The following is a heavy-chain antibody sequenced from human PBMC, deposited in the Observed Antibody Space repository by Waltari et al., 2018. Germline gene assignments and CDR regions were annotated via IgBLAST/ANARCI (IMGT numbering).Heavy chain of an antibody. J-gene: IGHJ3*02. CDR3: ARGEATVATAHAFDI. V-gene: IGHV4-61*02. CDR2: IYTSGGT. CDR1: GGSISSGSYY. Sequence: QVQLQESGPGLVKPSQTLSLTCTVSGGSISSGSYYWSWIRQPAGKGLEWIGRIYTSGGTNYNPTLRSRGTISVDTSKNQFSLKLSSVTAADTAVYYCARGEATVATAHAFDIWGQGTMVTVSS. D-gene: IGHD5-12*01.